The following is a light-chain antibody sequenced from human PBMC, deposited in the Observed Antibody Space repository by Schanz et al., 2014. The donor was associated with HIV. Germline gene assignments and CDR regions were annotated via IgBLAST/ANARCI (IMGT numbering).Light chain of an antibody. Sequence: MTQSPATLSVSPGEGAALSCRASQSVGNSLAWYQQKPGQAPRLLIYGASTMATGIPARFSGSRSGTEFTLTISSLQPEDVAVYYCQQYYRTPWTFGQGTKVE. V-gene: IGKV3-15*01. CDR1: QSVGNS. J-gene: IGKJ1*01. CDR3: QQYYRTPWT. CDR2: GAS.